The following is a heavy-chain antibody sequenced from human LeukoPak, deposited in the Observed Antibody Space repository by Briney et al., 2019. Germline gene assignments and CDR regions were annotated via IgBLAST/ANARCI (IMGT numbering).Heavy chain of an antibody. J-gene: IGHJ4*02. Sequence: ASVKVSCKASGGTFSNYAINWGRQAPGQGLEWMGRIIPIFGTANYAQKFQGKVTITADESTSTAYMELSSLRSEDTAIYYCARGWDYDSGGRPTAYVYWGQGTLVSVSS. CDR3: ARGWDYDSGGRPTAYVY. D-gene: IGHD3-22*01. CDR2: IIPIFGTA. V-gene: IGHV1-69*13. CDR1: GGTFSNYA.